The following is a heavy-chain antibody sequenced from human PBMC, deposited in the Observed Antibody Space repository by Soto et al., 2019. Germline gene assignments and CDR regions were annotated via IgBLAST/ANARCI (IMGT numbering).Heavy chain of an antibody. CDR3: ARGRPSVYESGDWFDP. J-gene: IGHJ5*02. D-gene: IGHD5-12*01. Sequence: QVQLVQSGAEVKKPGASVKVSCKASGYTFTSYDINWVRQATGQGLEWMGWMNPNSGNTGYAQKYQGRVTTTRNTSISTAYKELSSLRSEDTAVYYCARGRPSVYESGDWFDPWGQGTLVTVSS. CDR2: MNPNSGNT. V-gene: IGHV1-8*01. CDR1: GYTFTSYD.